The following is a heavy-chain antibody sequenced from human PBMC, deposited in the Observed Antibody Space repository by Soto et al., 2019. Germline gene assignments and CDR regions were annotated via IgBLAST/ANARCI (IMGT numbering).Heavy chain of an antibody. CDR1: GFTFSSYA. V-gene: IGHV3-23*01. CDR2: ISGSGGST. Sequence: EVQLLESGGGLVQPGGSLRLSCAASGFTFSSYAMSWVRQAPGKGLEWVSAISGSGGSTYYADSVKGRFTIARDNSKNTLYLQMNSLRAEDTAVYYCATRALDDSTPGYWGQGTLVTVSS. J-gene: IGHJ4*02. CDR3: ATRALDDSTPGY. D-gene: IGHD3-22*01.